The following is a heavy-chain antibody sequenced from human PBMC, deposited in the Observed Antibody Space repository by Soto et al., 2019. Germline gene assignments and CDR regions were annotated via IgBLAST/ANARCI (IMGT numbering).Heavy chain of an antibody. Sequence: EGQLLESGGGLVQPGGSLRLSCVVSGFSISNHAMTWVRQAPGEGLEWVAFISGGGQATHYVDSVKGRFIISRDNSKNMVFLQMNSPTIEDTALYFCAKVGVATDGDYLWGQGTVVTVSS. J-gene: IGHJ5*02. CDR2: ISGGGQAT. CDR3: AKVGVATDGDYL. D-gene: IGHD3-3*01. V-gene: IGHV3-23*01. CDR1: GFSISNHA.